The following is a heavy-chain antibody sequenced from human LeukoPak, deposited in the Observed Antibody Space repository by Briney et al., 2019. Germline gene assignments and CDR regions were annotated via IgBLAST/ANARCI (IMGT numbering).Heavy chain of an antibody. J-gene: IGHJ5*02. CDR3: ARHPPYSSSWYRFNWFDT. D-gene: IGHD6-13*01. Sequence: GESLKISCKGSGYSFTTYWIAWVRQMPGKGLEWMGIIFPSDSDIRYSPSFQGQVTISADKSISTAYLQWSSLKASDTAIYYCARHPPYSSSWYRFNWFDTWGQGTVVTVSS. CDR2: IFPSDSDI. CDR1: GYSFTTYW. V-gene: IGHV5-51*01.